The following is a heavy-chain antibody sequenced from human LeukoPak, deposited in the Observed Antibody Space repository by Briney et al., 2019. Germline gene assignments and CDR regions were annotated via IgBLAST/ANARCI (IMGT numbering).Heavy chain of an antibody. D-gene: IGHD4-17*01. V-gene: IGHV3-53*05. CDR1: GFTVSSNY. CDR3: ARDRYGDYVYYYYGMDV. Sequence: QPGGSLRLSCAASGFTVSSNYMSWVRQAPGKGLEWVSVIYSGGSTYYADSVKGRFTISRDNSKNTLYLQMNSLRAEDTAVYYCARDRYGDYVYYYYGMDVWGQGTTVTVSS. J-gene: IGHJ6*02. CDR2: IYSGGST.